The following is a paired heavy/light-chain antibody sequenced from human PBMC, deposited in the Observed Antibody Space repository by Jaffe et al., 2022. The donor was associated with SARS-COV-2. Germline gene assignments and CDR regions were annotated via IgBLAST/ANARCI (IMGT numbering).Light chain of an antibody. CDR3: QQANSFPHT. V-gene: IGKV1-12*01. Sequence: DIQMTQSPSSVSASVGDRVTITCRASQGISSWLAWYQQKPGKAPKLLIYAASSLQSGVPSRFSGSGSGTDFTLTISSLQPEDFATYYCQQANSFPHTFGQGTKVEIK. CDR1: QGISSW. J-gene: IGKJ1*01. CDR2: AAS.
Heavy chain of an antibody. Sequence: QVQLQESGPGLVKPSQTLSLTCTVSGGSISSGSYYWSWIRQPAGKGLEWIGRIYTSGSTNYNPSLKSRVTISVDTSKNQFSLKLSSVTAADTAVYYCARANLGPTNTIGPVSMVRGATKRSLGYYGMDVWGQGTTVTVSS. CDR1: GGSISSGSYY. CDR3: ARANLGPTNTIGPVSMVRGATKRSLGYYGMDV. J-gene: IGHJ6*02. V-gene: IGHV4-61*02. D-gene: IGHD3-10*01. CDR2: IYTSGST.